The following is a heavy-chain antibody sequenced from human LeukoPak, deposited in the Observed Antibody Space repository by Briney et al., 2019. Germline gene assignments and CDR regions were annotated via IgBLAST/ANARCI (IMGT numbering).Heavy chain of an antibody. D-gene: IGHD3-10*01. CDR1: GDSINSGGYY. V-gene: IGHV4-39*07. CDR2: IYYSGST. Sequence: KASETLSLTCTVSGDSINSGGYYWGWIRQPPGKGLEWIGSIYYSGSTYYNPSLKSRVTISVDTSKNQFSLKLSSVTAADTAVYYCARDTFLAVDYYGSGSPENIDYWGQGTLVTVSS. J-gene: IGHJ4*02. CDR3: ARDTFLAVDYYGSGSPENIDY.